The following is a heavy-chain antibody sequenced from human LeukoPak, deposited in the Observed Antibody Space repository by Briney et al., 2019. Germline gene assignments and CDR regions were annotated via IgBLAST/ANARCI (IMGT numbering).Heavy chain of an antibody. Sequence: GGSLRLSCAASGFTFSSYGMHWVRQAPGKGLEWVAVIWYDGSNKCYADSVKGRFTISRDNSKNTLYLQMNSLRAEDTAVYYCASDSSLLWFGELPSFDYWGQGTLVTVSS. D-gene: IGHD3-10*01. J-gene: IGHJ4*02. CDR1: GFTFSSYG. CDR2: IWYDGSNK. V-gene: IGHV3-33*01. CDR3: ASDSSLLWFGELPSFDY.